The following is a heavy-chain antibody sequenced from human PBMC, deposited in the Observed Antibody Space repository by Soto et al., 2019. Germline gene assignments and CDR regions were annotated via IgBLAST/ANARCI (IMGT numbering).Heavy chain of an antibody. CDR1: GGSISSNW. Sequence: QVQLQESGPGLVKPSETLSLTCSVSGGSISSNWWSWVRQPPGNGLEWIGEIHHSGTPNYNPSLRSRVTISVDKSKNPLLLTLNPVTAADTAFSYCATHIAVATMGGFDYWGQGTLVTVSS. J-gene: IGHJ4*02. CDR2: IHHSGTP. CDR3: ATHIAVATMGGFDY. D-gene: IGHD6-19*01. V-gene: IGHV4-4*02.